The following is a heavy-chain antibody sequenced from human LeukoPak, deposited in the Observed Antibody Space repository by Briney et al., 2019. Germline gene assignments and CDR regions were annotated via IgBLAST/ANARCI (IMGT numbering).Heavy chain of an antibody. CDR3: VRDGGGSSGWPGYYYYVMDV. CDR2: INSDGSTT. Sequence: GGSLRLSCAAPGFTFSSYWMHWVRQAPGKGLVWVSRINSDGSTTSYADSVKGRFTISRDNAKNMLYLQMNSLRAEDTAVYYCVRDGGGSSGWPGYYYYVMDVWGQGTTVTVSS. V-gene: IGHV3-74*01. J-gene: IGHJ6*02. CDR1: GFTFSSYW. D-gene: IGHD6-19*01.